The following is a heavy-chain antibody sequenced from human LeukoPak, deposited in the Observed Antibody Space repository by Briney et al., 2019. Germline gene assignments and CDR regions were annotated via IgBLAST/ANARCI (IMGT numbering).Heavy chain of an antibody. V-gene: IGHV3-7*01. CDR3: ARDTYDSSGYHFYYMDV. Sequence: GGSLRLSCAVSGFTFNTYWMSWVRQAPGKGLEWVANIKEDGSEKHYGDSVRGRFTISRDNAKNSLYLRMNSLRAEDTALYFCARDTYDSSGYHFYYMDVWGKETTVTVSS. J-gene: IGHJ6*03. CDR1: GFTFNTYW. CDR2: IKEDGSEK. D-gene: IGHD3-22*01.